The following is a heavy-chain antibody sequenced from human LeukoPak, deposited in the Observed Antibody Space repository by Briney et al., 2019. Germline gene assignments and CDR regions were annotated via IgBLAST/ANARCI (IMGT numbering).Heavy chain of an antibody. CDR3: ARELDY. V-gene: IGHV3-7*01. J-gene: IGHJ4*02. Sequence: PGGSLRLSCAASGFTFSSYAMSWVRQAPGKGLEWVANIKQDGSEKYYVDSVKGRFTISRDNAKNSLYLQMNSLRAEDTAVYYCARELDYWGQGTLVTVSS. CDR2: IKQDGSEK. CDR1: GFTFSSYA.